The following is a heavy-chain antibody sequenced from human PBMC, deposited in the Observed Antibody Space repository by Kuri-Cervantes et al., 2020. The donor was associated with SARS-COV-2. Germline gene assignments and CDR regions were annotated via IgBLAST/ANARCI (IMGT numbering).Heavy chain of an antibody. V-gene: IGHV3-30-3*01. CDR2: ISYDGSNK. J-gene: IGHJ4*02. D-gene: IGHD6-19*01. CDR1: GFTFSNAW. CDR3: AREGIAVAGPIDY. Sequence: GESLKISCAASGFTFSNAWMNWVRQAPGKGLEWVAVISYDGSNKYYADSVKGRFTISRDNSKNTLYLQMNSLRAEDTAVYYCAREGIAVAGPIDYWGQGTLVTVSS.